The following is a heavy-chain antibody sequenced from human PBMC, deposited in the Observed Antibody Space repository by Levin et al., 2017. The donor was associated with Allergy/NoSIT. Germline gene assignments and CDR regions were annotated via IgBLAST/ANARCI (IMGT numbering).Heavy chain of an antibody. CDR3: ARNLHGFDY. V-gene: IGHV3-30*03. D-gene: IGHD4-17*01. J-gene: IGHJ4*02. CDR1: GFTFSSYG. CDR2: ISYDGSNK. Sequence: SCAASGFTFSSYGMHWVRQAPGKGLEWVAVISYDGSNKYYADSVKGRFTISRDNSKNTLYLQMNSLRAEDTAVYYCARNLHGFDYWGQGTLVTVSS.